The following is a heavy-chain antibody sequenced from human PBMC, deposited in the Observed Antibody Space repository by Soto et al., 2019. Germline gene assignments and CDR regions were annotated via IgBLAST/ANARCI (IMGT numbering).Heavy chain of an antibody. J-gene: IGHJ6*02. V-gene: IGHV3-30*02. D-gene: IGHD3-16*01. CDR2: IWNDGSNK. CDR1: GFTFRDHA. Sequence: GGSLSLSCAASGFTFRDHAMHWVRQAPGKGREWLAIIWNDGSNKFYADSVKGRVIISRDSSKNTLYLQMSSLRVDDTAVYYCVKDRGVNWGFYGMDVWGQGTTVTVSS. CDR3: VKDRGVNWGFYGMDV.